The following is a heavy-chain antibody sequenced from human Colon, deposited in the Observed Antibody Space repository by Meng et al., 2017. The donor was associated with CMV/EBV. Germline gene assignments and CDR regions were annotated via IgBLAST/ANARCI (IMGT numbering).Heavy chain of an antibody. CDR1: GDSIRSHY. CDR3: ARGLGHASNNSHDY. D-gene: IGHD1-1*01. CDR2: IYYSGSA. V-gene: IGHV4-59*11. J-gene: IGHJ4*02. Sequence: GSLRLSCTVSGDSIRSHYWSWIRQPPGKGLEWIGYIYYSGSATYSPSLRSRITISVDTSKNQFSLNLRSVTAADTAMYFCARGLGHASNNSHDYWGQGTLVTVSS.